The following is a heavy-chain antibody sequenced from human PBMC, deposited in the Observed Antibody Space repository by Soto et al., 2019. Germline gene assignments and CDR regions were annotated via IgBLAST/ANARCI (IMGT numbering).Heavy chain of an antibody. D-gene: IGHD5-12*01. CDR2: INAGNGNT. J-gene: IGHJ4*02. CDR1: GYTFSKYA. Sequence: ASVKVSCKASGYTFSKYAMQWVRQALGQRPEWMGWINAGNGNTKYSQKFQDRFTITRDTSANTAYMDLRTLTSEDTAVYYCAGGIGVATTASYYFDSGGQGTQVTVPS. V-gene: IGHV1-3*01. CDR3: AGGIGVATTASYYFDS.